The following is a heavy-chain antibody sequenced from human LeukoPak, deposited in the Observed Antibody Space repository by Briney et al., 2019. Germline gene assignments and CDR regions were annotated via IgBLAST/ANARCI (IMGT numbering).Heavy chain of an antibody. CDR2: INAGNGNT. V-gene: IGHV1-3*01. D-gene: IGHD3-22*01. Sequence: ASVKVSCKASGYTFTSYAMHWVRQAPGQRLEWMGWINAGNGNTKYSQKFQGRVTITRDTSASTAYVELSSLRSEDTAVYYCARGSSGYPRYFDYWGQGPLVTVSS. CDR3: ARGSSGYPRYFDY. J-gene: IGHJ4*02. CDR1: GYTFTSYA.